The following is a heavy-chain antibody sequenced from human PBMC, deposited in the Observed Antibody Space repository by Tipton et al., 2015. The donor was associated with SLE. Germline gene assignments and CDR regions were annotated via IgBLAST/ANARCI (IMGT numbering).Heavy chain of an antibody. CDR3: ARACCGAASEFDY. Sequence: QSGAEVKKPGASVKVSCKASGYTFTNYGISWVRQAPGQGLEWMGWISAHSGNTNYEQKLQGRVTLTTDTSTSTAYMELRSLRSDDTALYYCARACCGAASEFDYWGQGTLVTVSS. J-gene: IGHJ4*02. D-gene: IGHD2-21*01. V-gene: IGHV1-18*01. CDR2: ISAHSGNT. CDR1: GYTFTNYG.